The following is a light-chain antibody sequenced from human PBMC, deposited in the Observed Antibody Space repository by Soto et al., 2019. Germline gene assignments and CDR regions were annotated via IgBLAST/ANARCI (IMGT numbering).Light chain of an antibody. Sequence: EIVLTQSPGTLSLSPGDRATLSCRASQSVSSTYLAWYQQKPGQAPRLLIYDASNRATGIPARFSGSGSGTDFTLTITSLEPEDFAVYYCQQRRNWPPFTFGPGTKVDIK. CDR2: DAS. J-gene: IGKJ3*01. CDR3: QQRRNWPPFT. V-gene: IGKV3-11*01. CDR1: QSVSSTY.